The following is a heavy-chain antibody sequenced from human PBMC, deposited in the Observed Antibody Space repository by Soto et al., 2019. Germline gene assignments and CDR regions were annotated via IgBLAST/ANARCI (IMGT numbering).Heavy chain of an antibody. Sequence: SCAASGFPFIDAWMSWVRQAPGKGLQWIGRIRSNADGGTTDLTAPVRDRFSISRDDSRDTLYLQMNSLTVDDTAVYFCSTALRRDSALGAYWGLGTLVTVSS. V-gene: IGHV3-15*01. CDR2: IRSNADGGTT. D-gene: IGHD3-16*01. J-gene: IGHJ4*02. CDR1: GFPFIDAW. CDR3: STALRRDSALGAY.